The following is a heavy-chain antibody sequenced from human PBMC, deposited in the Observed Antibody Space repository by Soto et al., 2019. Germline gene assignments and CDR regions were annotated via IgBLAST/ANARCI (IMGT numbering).Heavy chain of an antibody. CDR3: ARERADIVVAPVATSGMDV. J-gene: IGHJ6*02. CDR1: GFAFGSHG. Sequence: LRLSCIGSGFAFGSHGMHWVRQVSGKGLEWVAVISHDGQNQYYRDSVKGRFTISRDNSKNSLYLEVNSLRVEDTAVYHCARERADIVVAPVATSGMDVWGQGTAVTVSS. D-gene: IGHD2-21*01. V-gene: IGHV3-30*03. CDR2: ISHDGQNQ.